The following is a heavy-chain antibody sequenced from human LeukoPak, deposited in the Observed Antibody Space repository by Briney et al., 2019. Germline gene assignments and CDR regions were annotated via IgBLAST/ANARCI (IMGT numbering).Heavy chain of an antibody. Sequence: GSLRLSCAVSGFSFRFSFSRYAMSWVRQAPGKGLEWVSAISGSGGNTYYADSVKGRFTISRDNSKNTLYLQVNTLRGEDTAVYYCAKGGMVRGEYDFWGQGTLVTVSS. CDR3: AKGGMVRGEYDF. D-gene: IGHD3-10*01. CDR2: ISGSGGNT. CDR1: GFSFRFSFSRYA. V-gene: IGHV3-23*01. J-gene: IGHJ4*02.